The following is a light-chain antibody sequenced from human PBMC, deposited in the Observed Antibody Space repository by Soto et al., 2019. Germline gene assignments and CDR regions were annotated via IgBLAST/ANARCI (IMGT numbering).Light chain of an antibody. CDR3: QHRRNTFT. CDR1: ESVSTY. V-gene: IGKV3-11*01. J-gene: IGKJ3*01. Sequence: EIVLTQSPATLSLSPGETATLSCGASESVSTYLAWYQQKPGQAPRLLIYDASHRATGTPARFSGSGSMTDFTHTISILEPEVSAVYYCQHRRNTFTFGHGTKVEIK. CDR2: DAS.